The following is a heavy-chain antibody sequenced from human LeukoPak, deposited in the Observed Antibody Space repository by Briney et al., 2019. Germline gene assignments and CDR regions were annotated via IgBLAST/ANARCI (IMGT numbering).Heavy chain of an antibody. CDR3: AREGYCSSTSCYLDAFDI. J-gene: IGHJ3*02. V-gene: IGHV3-66*01. CDR2: IYSGGST. Sequence: GGSLRLSCAASGFTVSSNYMSWVRQAPGKRLEWVSVIYSGGSTYYADSVKGRFTISRDNSKNTLYLQMNSLRAEDTAVYYCAREGYCSSTSCYLDAFDIWGQGTMVTVSS. CDR1: GFTVSSNY. D-gene: IGHD2-2*01.